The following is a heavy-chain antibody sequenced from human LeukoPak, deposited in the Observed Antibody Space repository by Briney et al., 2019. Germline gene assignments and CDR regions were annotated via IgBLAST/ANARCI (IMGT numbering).Heavy chain of an antibody. CDR3: ARGSHGVAATDTAFDY. Sequence: PGGSLRLSCAASGFTFSSYSMNWVRQAPGKGLEWVSYISSSGSTIYYADSVKGRFTISRDNAKNSLYLQMDSLRAEDTAVYYCARGSHGVAATDTAFDYWGQGTLVAVSS. CDR1: GFTFSSYS. J-gene: IGHJ4*02. V-gene: IGHV3-48*04. D-gene: IGHD6-25*01. CDR2: ISSSGSTI.